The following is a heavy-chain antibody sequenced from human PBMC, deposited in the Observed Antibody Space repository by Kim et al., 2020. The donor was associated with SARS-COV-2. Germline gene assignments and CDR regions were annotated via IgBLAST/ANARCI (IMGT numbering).Heavy chain of an antibody. Sequence: GGSLRLSCAASGFTFSSYWMHWVRQAPGKGLVWVSRINGDGSSTTYADSEKGRFTISRDNAKNTLYLQMNSLRAEDTAVYYCASDLSSGWYTPRGMDVWGKGTTVIVSS. CDR3: ASDLSSGWYTPRGMDV. CDR2: INGDGSST. CDR1: GFTFSSYW. J-gene: IGHJ6*04. V-gene: IGHV3-74*01. D-gene: IGHD6-19*01.